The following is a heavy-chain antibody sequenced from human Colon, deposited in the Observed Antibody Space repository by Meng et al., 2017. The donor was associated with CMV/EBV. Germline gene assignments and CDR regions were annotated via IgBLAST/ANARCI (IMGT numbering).Heavy chain of an antibody. CDR1: GFIFSDHN. V-gene: IGHV3-21*01. Sequence: SCATSGFIFSDHNINWLRQAPGKGLEWVSSISSSGTYKYYADSASGRFTISRDSAKASVDLLMTGLRAEDTAVYYCTRTFRYYFDFWGQGTLVTVSS. CDR2: ISSSGTYK. J-gene: IGHJ4*02. D-gene: IGHD2/OR15-2a*01. CDR3: TRTFRYYFDF.